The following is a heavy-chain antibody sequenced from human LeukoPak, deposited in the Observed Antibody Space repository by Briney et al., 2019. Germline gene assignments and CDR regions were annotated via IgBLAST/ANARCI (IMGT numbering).Heavy chain of an antibody. D-gene: IGHD3-16*01. Sequence: GGSLRLSCAASGFTFSSYGMHWVRQAPGKGLEWVAVIWYDGSNKYYADSVKGRFTISRDNSKNTLYLQMNSLRAEDTAVYYCARDQERGVSIFGVDYWGQGTLVTVSS. CDR3: ARDQERGVSIFGVDY. CDR1: GFTFSSYG. J-gene: IGHJ4*02. V-gene: IGHV3-33*01. CDR2: IWYDGSNK.